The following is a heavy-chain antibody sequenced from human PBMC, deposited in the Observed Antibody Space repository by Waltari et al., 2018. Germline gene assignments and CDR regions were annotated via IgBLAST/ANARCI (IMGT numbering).Heavy chain of an antibody. D-gene: IGHD2-15*01. Sequence: QLLQSGGGPVQPGGSLRLYCAASGFDFRREVRAWVRQSPRQGLEWVSVISTYATTICYSDAVRGRSTISRDNSNNIVSLQMDSLRVEDTAMYYCARLKSLDSRWFYSFDLWGQGTLVTVS. V-gene: IGHV3-23*01. CDR3: ARLKSLDSRWFYSFDL. J-gene: IGHJ4*01. CDR1: GFDFRREV. CDR2: ISTYATTI.